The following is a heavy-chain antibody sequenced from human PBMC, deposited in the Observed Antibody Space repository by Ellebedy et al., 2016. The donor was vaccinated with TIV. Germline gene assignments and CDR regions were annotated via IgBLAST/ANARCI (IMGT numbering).Heavy chain of an antibody. CDR1: GFTFSDHY. CDR2: TRNKANSYTT. Sequence: GGSLRLXCAASGFTFSDHYMDWVRQAPGKGLEWVGRTRNKANSYTTEYAASVKCRYTISREDSKNSLYLQMNSLKTEDTAVYYCAVPNKDYWGQGTLVTVSS. J-gene: IGHJ4*02. V-gene: IGHV3-72*01. D-gene: IGHD1/OR15-1a*01. CDR3: AVPNKDY.